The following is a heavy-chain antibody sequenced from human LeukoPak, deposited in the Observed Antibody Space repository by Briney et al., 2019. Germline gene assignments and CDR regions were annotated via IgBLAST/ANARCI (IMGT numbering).Heavy chain of an antibody. CDR3: ARDGRVEMATKFDY. Sequence: GGSLRLSCAASGFTFSSYGMHWVRQAPGKGLEWVAFIRYDGSNKNYADSVKGRFTISRDNSKNTLYLQMNSLRAEDTAVYYCARDGRVEMATKFDYWGQGTLVTVSS. D-gene: IGHD5-24*01. V-gene: IGHV3-30*02. CDR1: GFTFSSYG. J-gene: IGHJ4*02. CDR2: IRYDGSNK.